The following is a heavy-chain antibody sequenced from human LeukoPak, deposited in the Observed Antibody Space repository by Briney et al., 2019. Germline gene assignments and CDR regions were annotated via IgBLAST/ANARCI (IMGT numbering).Heavy chain of an antibody. D-gene: IGHD5-12*01. CDR1: GGSISSGSYY. V-gene: IGHV4-61*02. CDR2: IYTSGST. Sequence: PSQTLSLTCTVCGGSISSGSYYWSWIRQPAGKGLEWIGRIYTSGSTNYNPSLKSRVTISVDTSKNQFSLKLSSVTAADTAVYYCARDLNLVATHPVLFDYWGQGTLVTVSS. CDR3: ARDLNLVATHPVLFDY. J-gene: IGHJ4*02.